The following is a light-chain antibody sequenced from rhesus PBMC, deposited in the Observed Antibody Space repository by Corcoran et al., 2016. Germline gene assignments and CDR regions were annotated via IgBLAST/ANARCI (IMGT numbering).Light chain of an antibody. V-gene: IGKV1-21*01. CDR1: KGISSW. CDR3: KQYNSAPLT. Sequence: DIQMTQSPSSLSASVGDRVTITCRASKGISSWLAWYQQKPGKAPKLLISKASSLQSGVPSRFSGSGSGTDFTLTISSLHPEDFATYYCKQYNSAPLTFGPGTKLDIK. J-gene: IGKJ3*01. CDR2: KAS.